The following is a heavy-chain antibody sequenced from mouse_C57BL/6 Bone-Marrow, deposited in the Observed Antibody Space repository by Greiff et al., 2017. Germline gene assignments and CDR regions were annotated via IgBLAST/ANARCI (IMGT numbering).Heavy chain of an antibody. J-gene: IGHJ2*01. CDR3: ARRFYYCTYYFDY. CDR2: IDPSDSYT. Sequence: QVQLQQPGAELVMPGASLQLSCKASGYTFTSYWMHWVKQRPGQGLEWIGEIDPSDSYTYYNQKFKGKSTLPVDKSSRPAYLQLSSLTSEYSAVYYFARRFYYCTYYFDYWGQGTTLTVSS. V-gene: IGHV1-69*01. CDR1: GYTFTSYW. D-gene: IGHD1-1*01.